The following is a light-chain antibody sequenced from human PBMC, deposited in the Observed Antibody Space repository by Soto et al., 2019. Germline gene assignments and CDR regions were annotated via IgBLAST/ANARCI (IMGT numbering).Light chain of an antibody. J-gene: IGKJ5*01. CDR2: GAS. CDR1: QSLSSN. CDR3: QQYNNWPLA. V-gene: IGKV3-15*01. Sequence: EIVMTQSPATLSVSPGERVTLSCRASQSLSSNLAWYQQKPGQAPRLLIYGASTRATDIPARFSGSGSGTEFTLTISSLQSEDFAVYFCQQYNNWPLAFGQETRLEI.